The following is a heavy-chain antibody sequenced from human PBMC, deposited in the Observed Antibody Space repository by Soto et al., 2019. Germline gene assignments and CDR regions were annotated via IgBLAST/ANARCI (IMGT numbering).Heavy chain of an antibody. D-gene: IGHD6-13*01. V-gene: IGHV4-39*01. CDR3: ARRGSSSWYGY. CDR2: IYYSGST. Sequence: QLQLQESGPGLVKPSETLSLTCTVSGGSISSSSYYWGWIRQPPGKGLEWIGCIYYSGSTYYNPSLKGRVTIPGNTSKNQFHLQLSSVTAADTAVCCCARRGSSSWYGYWGQGTLVTGSS. J-gene: IGHJ4*02. CDR1: GGSISSSSYY.